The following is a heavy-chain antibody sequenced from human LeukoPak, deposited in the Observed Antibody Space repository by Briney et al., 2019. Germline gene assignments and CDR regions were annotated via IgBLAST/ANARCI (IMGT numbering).Heavy chain of an antibody. Sequence: PSETLSLTCTVSGGSTSSYYWSWIRQPPGKGLEWIGYIYYSGSTNYNPSPKTRVSISADTSENQFSLKLSSVTAADTAVYYCARGLFGELLIDYWGQGTLVTVSS. J-gene: IGHJ4*02. D-gene: IGHD3-10*02. CDR1: GGSTSSYY. CDR3: ARGLFGELLIDY. V-gene: IGHV4-59*01. CDR2: IYYSGST.